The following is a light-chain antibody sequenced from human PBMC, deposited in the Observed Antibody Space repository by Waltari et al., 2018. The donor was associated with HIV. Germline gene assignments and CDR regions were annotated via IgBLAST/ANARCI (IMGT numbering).Light chain of an antibody. J-gene: IGLJ2*01. Sequence: QSALTQPASVSGSPGQSITISCTGPSSDVGSYNLVSWYQQHPGKAPKLMIYEVSKRSSGVSNRFSGSKSGNTASLTISGLQAEDEADYYCCSYAGSSTYVVFGGGTKLTV. CDR1: SSDVGSYNL. CDR3: CSYAGSSTYVV. CDR2: EVS. V-gene: IGLV2-23*02.